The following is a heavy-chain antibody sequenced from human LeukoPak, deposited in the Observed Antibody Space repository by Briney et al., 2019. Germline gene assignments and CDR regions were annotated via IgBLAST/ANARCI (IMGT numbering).Heavy chain of an antibody. CDR3: AKESIEGPQPDTAMVKYWDYYYYYGMDV. J-gene: IGHJ6*02. Sequence: PGGSLRLSCAASGFTFSSYAMSWVRQAPGKGLEWVSAISGSGGSTYYADSVKGRFTISRDNSKNTLYLQMNSLRAEDTAVYYCAKESIEGPQPDTAMVKYWDYYYYYGMDVWGQGTTVTVSS. CDR2: ISGSGGST. V-gene: IGHV3-23*01. CDR1: GFTFSSYA. D-gene: IGHD5-18*01.